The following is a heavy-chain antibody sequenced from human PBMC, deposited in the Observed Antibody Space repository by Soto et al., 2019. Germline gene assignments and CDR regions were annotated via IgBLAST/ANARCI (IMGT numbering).Heavy chain of an antibody. V-gene: IGHV3-48*01. CDR3: ARPSGSVGDGFDY. D-gene: IGHD3-10*01. Sequence: EVQLVESGGGLVQPGGSLRLSCAASGFTFSSYSMNWVRQAPGKGLEWVSYISSSSSTIYYADSVKGRFTISRDNAKNSLYLQMNSLSAEDTAVYYCARPSGSVGDGFDYWGQGTLVTVSS. J-gene: IGHJ4*02. CDR2: ISSSSSTI. CDR1: GFTFSSYS.